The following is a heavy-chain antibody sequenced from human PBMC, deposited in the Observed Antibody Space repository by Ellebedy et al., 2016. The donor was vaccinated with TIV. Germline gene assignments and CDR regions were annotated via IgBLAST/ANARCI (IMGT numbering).Heavy chain of an antibody. CDR1: GGSISSYY. Sequence: SETLSLXXTVSGGSISSYYWSWIRQPPGKGLEWIGYIYYSGSTNYNPSLKSRVTISVDTSKNQFSLKLSSVTAADTAVYYCARGDSSGYDAFDIWGQGTMVTVSS. V-gene: IGHV4-59*01. D-gene: IGHD6-19*01. J-gene: IGHJ3*02. CDR2: IYYSGST. CDR3: ARGDSSGYDAFDI.